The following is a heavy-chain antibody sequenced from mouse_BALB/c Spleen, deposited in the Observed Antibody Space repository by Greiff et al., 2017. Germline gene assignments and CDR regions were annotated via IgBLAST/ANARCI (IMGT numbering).Heavy chain of an antibody. CDR3: ARQLGRGDWYFDV. CDR2: ISSGGSYT. V-gene: IGHV5-6*01. D-gene: IGHD4-1*01. J-gene: IGHJ1*01. CDR1: GFTFSSYG. Sequence: EVMLVESGGDLVKPGGSLKLSCAASGFTFSSYGMSWVRQTPDKRLEWVATISSGGSYTYYPDSVKGRFTISRDNAKNTLYLQMSSLKSEDTAMYHCARQLGRGDWYFDVWGAGTTVTVSS.